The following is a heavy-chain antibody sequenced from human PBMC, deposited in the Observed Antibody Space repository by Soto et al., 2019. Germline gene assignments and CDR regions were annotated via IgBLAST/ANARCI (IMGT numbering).Heavy chain of an antibody. CDR2: ISYDGSNK. D-gene: IGHD3-22*01. CDR3: ARDLLPRYYDSNGPPGY. CDR1: GFTFSSYA. Sequence: PGGSLRLSCAASGFTFSSYAMHWVRQAPGKGLEWVAVISYDGSNKYYADSVKGRFTISRDNSKNTLYLQMNSLRAEDTAVYYCARDLLPRYYDSNGPPGYWGQRTLVTVSS. J-gene: IGHJ4*02. V-gene: IGHV3-30-3*01.